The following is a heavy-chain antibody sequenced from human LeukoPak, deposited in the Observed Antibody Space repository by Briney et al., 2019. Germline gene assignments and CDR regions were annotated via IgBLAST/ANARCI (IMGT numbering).Heavy chain of an antibody. V-gene: IGHV4-39*01. CDR3: ARLGYCSSTSCYRGGNWFDP. CDR2: IYYSGST. Sequence: SETLSLTCTVSGGSISSSSYYWGWIRQPPGKGLEWIGSIYYSGSTYYNPSLKSRVTISVDTSKNQFSLKLSSVTAADTAVYYCARLGYCSSTSCYRGGNWFDPWGQGTLVTVSS. J-gene: IGHJ5*02. D-gene: IGHD2-2*02. CDR1: GGSISSSSYY.